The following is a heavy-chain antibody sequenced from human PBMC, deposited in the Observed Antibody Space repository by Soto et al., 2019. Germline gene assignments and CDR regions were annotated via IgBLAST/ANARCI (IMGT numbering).Heavy chain of an antibody. D-gene: IGHD3-10*01. Sequence: SETLSLTCTVSGGSISTYYWSWIRQPPGGTLEWIGYIYASGATTYNPSLESRVTMSVDMPNNEFSLELTSLTAADTAVYYCARSHSFDGSIYHYYFDFWGQGTLVTLS. V-gene: IGHV4-4*08. J-gene: IGHJ4*02. CDR1: GGSISTYY. CDR3: ARSHSFDGSIYHYYFDF. CDR2: IYASGAT.